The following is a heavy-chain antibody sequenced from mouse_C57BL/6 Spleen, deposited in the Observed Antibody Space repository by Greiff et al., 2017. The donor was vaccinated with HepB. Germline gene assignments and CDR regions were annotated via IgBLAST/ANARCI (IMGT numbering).Heavy chain of an antibody. V-gene: IGHV3-6*01. J-gene: IGHJ2*01. CDR3: ASYITTVADY. CDR1: GYSITSGYY. Sequence: ESGPGLVKPSQSLSLTCSVTGYSITSGYYWNWIRQFPGNKLEWMGYISYDGSNNYNQSLKNRISITRDTSKNQFFLKLNSVTTEDTATYYCASYITTVADYWGQGTTLTVSS. D-gene: IGHD1-1*01. CDR2: ISYDGSN.